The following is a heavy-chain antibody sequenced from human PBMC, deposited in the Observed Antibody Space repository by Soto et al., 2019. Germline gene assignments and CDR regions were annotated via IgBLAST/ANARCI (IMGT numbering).Heavy chain of an antibody. Sequence: SETLSLTCAVSSGSISSSNWWSWVRQPPGKGLEWIGEIYHSGSTNYNPSLKSRVTISVDKSKNQFSLKLSSVTAADTAVYYCARGVGYVWFGEPATMNNPNWFDPWGQGTLVTVSS. V-gene: IGHV4-4*02. CDR1: SGSISSSNW. CDR2: IYHSGST. CDR3: ARGVGYVWFGEPATMNNPNWFDP. J-gene: IGHJ5*02. D-gene: IGHD3-10*01.